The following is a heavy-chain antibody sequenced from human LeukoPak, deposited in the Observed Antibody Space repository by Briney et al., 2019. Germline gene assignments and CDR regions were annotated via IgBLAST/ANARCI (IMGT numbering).Heavy chain of an antibody. D-gene: IGHD4-11*01. CDR2: IYPGDSDT. J-gene: IGHJ5*02. Sequence: KPGESLKISCKGSGYCLTNYWIGWVRQMPGKGLEWMGIIYPGDSDTRYSPSFQGQVTISADKSISTAYLQWSTLKASDTAIYYCARGGTTDSDNWFDTWGQGTLVTVSS. V-gene: IGHV5-51*03. CDR1: GYCLTNYW. CDR3: ARGGTTDSDNWFDT.